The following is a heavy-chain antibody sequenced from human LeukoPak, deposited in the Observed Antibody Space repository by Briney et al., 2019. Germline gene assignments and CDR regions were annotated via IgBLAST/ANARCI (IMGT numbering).Heavy chain of an antibody. D-gene: IGHD3-22*01. CDR1: GYTLTGYY. J-gene: IGHJ4*02. V-gene: IGHV1-2*02. CDR2: VNPNGGGT. CDR3: ARAGAYYDSSGYHHFDS. Sequence: ASVKVSCKASGYTLTGYYMNWVRQAPGQGLEWMGWVNPNGGGTNYAQKFQGRVTMTRDKSISTAYMELSRLTYDDTAVYYCARAGAYYDSSGYHHFDSWGQGTLVTVSS.